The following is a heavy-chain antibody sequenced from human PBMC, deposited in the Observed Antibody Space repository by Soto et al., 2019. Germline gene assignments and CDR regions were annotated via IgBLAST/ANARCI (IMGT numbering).Heavy chain of an antibody. J-gene: IGHJ4*02. Sequence: SETLSLTCTVSGGSISSYYWSWIRQPPGKGLEWIGYIYYSGSTNYNPSLKSRVTISVDTSKNQFSLKLSSVTAADTAVYYCARDLEGGSYDYWGQGTLVTVSS. CDR3: ARDLEGGSYDY. V-gene: IGHV4-59*01. D-gene: IGHD1-26*01. CDR2: IYYSGST. CDR1: GGSISSYY.